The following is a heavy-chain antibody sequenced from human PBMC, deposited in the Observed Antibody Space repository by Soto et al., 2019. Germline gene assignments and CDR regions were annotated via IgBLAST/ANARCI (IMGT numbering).Heavy chain of an antibody. CDR2: ISYGGSNK. CDR1: GFTFSSYG. Sequence: GGSLRLSCAASGFTFSSYGMHWVRQAPGKGLEWVAVISYGGSNKYYADSVKGRFTISRDNAKNTLYLQMNSLRAEDTAVYYCARVGPPSDVWGQGTTVTVSS. J-gene: IGHJ6*02. CDR3: ARVGPPSDV. V-gene: IGHV3-30*03.